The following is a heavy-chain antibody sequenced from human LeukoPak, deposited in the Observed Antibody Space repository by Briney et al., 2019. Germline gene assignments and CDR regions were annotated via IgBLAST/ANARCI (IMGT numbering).Heavy chain of an antibody. CDR1: GLSIADYT. V-gene: IGHV3-43*01. CDR2: ISRNGVAT. D-gene: IGHD4-11*01. CDR3: ARVTTLTTNIRFFDY. J-gene: IGHJ4*02. Sequence: GGSLRLSCEASGLSIADYTMHWVRQVPGKGLEWVSLISRNGVATKYADSVRGRFTISRDNAKNSLYLQMNSLRAEDTAVYYCARVTTLTTNIRFFDYWGQGTLVTVSS.